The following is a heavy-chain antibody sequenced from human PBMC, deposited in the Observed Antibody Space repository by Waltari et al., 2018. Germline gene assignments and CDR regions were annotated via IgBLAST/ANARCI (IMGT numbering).Heavy chain of an antibody. D-gene: IGHD3-9*01. J-gene: IGHJ6*02. CDR1: GGSICSGSVS. CDR3: ARDEARAYDMMTGGGYYSLGV. Sequence: QVQLQESGPGLVRPSQTLSLTCTVSGGSICSGSVSWTWIRQPAGKGLEWVGHIFTSGRTTDNPFRERRVSRSLDTSENQFSLRLSVGTAAETAVYYWARDEARAYDMMTGGGYYSLGVWGQGTTVTVSS. V-gene: IGHV4-61*02. CDR2: IFTSGRT.